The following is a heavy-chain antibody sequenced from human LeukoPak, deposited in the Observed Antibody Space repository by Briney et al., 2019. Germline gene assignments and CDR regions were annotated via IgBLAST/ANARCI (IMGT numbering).Heavy chain of an antibody. CDR1: GFTFSSYW. CDR3: AREADTAMVGDAFDI. V-gene: IGHV3-7*01. CDR2: IKQDGSEK. J-gene: IGHJ3*02. Sequence: PGGSLRLSCAASGFTFSSYWMSWVRQAPGKGPEWVANIKQDGSEKYYVDSVKGRFTISRDNAKNSLYLQMNSLRAEDTAVYYCAREADTAMVGDAFDIWGQGTMVTVSS. D-gene: IGHD5-18*01.